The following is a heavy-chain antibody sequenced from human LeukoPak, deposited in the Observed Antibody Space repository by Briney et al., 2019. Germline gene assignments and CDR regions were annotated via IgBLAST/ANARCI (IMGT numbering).Heavy chain of an antibody. Sequence: GGSLRLSCAASGFTFSYYAMSWVRQAPGEGLEWVSGITGTDGSTYYADSVKGRFTISRDNSKSALYLQMNSLRAEDTALYYCAKAFNYGSGYNYKTFDSWGQGTLVTVSS. D-gene: IGHD3-10*01. V-gene: IGHV3-23*01. CDR3: AKAFNYGSGYNYKTFDS. CDR1: GFTFSYYA. CDR2: ITGTDGST. J-gene: IGHJ4*02.